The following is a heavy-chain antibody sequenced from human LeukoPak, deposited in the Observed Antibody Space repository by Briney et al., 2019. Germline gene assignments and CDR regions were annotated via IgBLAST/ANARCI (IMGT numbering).Heavy chain of an antibody. J-gene: IGHJ4*02. CDR2: IYYSGST. Sequence: SETLSLTCTVSGGSISSSSYYWGWIRQPPGKGLEWIGSIYYSGSTYYNPSLKSRVTISVNTSKNQFSLKLSSVTAADTAVYYCARNTAARRPADYWGQGTLVTVSS. V-gene: IGHV4-39*01. D-gene: IGHD6-6*01. CDR3: ARNTAARRPADY. CDR1: GGSISSSSYY.